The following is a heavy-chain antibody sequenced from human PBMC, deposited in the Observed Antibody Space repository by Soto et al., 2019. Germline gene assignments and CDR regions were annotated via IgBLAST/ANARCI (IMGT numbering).Heavy chain of an antibody. CDR3: ARDRRDYGDYNWFDP. V-gene: IGHV1-18*01. J-gene: IGHJ5*02. Sequence: QVQLVQSGAEVKKPGASVKVSCKASGYTFTSYGISWVRQAPGQGLEWMGWISAYNGNTNYAQKLQGRVTMTTDTSTSTAYMELRCLRSDDTAVYYCARDRRDYGDYNWFDPWGQGTLVTVSS. D-gene: IGHD4-17*01. CDR1: GYTFTSYG. CDR2: ISAYNGNT.